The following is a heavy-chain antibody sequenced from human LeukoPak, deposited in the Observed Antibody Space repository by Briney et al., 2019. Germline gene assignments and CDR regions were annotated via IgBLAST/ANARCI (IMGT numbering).Heavy chain of an antibody. J-gene: IGHJ6*02. CDR3: ARVKQWLPYYYYGMDV. Sequence: GSLRLSCAASGFTFSSYGMHWVRQAPGKGLEWVAVIWYDGSNKYYADPVKGRFTISRDNSKNTLYLQMNSLRAEDTAVYYCARVKQWLPYYYYGMDVWGQGTTVTVSS. V-gene: IGHV3-33*01. CDR1: GFTFSSYG. CDR2: IWYDGSNK. D-gene: IGHD6-19*01.